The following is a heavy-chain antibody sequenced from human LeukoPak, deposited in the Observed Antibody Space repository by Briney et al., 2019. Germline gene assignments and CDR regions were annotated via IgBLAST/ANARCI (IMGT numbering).Heavy chain of an antibody. CDR1: GNSFTNYC. CDR3: ARLSYYGSGSSSFRD. D-gene: IGHD3-10*01. J-gene: IGHJ4*02. V-gene: IGHV5-51*01. CDR2: IYPCDSGT. Sequence: GESLKIFWKGSGNSFTNYCNGWVRQMSGEGLEWVVIIYPCDSGTRQSPFFQGQVTISADKSISTAYLQWSSLKASDTAMYYCARLSYYGSGSSSFRDWGQGTLATVSS.